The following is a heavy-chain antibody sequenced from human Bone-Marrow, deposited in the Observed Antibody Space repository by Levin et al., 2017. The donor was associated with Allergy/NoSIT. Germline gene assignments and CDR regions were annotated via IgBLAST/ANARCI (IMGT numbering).Heavy chain of an antibody. D-gene: IGHD6-13*01. V-gene: IGHV3-33*01. CDR2: IWYDGSDK. CDR1: GFNFNSYG. CDR3: GRESAAGTKGGFDY. J-gene: IGHJ4*02. Sequence: GGSLRLSCAASGFNFNSYGMHWVRQAPGKGLEWVAVIWYDGSDKQYADSVKGRFTISRDNSKDTLYVHMNSLRADDTAVYYCGRESAAGTKGGFDYWGQGTLVTVSS.